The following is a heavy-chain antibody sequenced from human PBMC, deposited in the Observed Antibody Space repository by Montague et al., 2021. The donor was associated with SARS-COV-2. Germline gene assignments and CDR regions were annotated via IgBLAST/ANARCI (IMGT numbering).Heavy chain of an antibody. Sequence: SETLSLTCTVSGGSINSNSYYWGWIRQPPGKGLEWIGSIYYSGTTDYNPSLKGRVTISVDTSKNQFSLKLTSVTAADTSVFYCSRQTYWGSPGYIDPWGRGTLVTVSS. CDR3: SRQTYWGSPGYIDP. D-gene: IGHD7-27*01. CDR1: GGSINSNSYY. V-gene: IGHV4-39*01. CDR2: IYYSGTT. J-gene: IGHJ2*01.